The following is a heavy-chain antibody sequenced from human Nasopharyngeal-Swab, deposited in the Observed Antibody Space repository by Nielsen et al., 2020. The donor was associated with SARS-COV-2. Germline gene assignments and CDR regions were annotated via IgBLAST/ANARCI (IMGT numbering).Heavy chain of an antibody. CDR1: GGSFSGYY. Sequence: SETLSLTCAVYGGSFSGYYWSWIRQPPGKGLEWIGEINHSGSTNYNPSLKSRVTISVDTSKNQFSLKLNSVTAADTAVYYCARANNPLLWFGSGDAFDIWGQGTMVTVSS. CDR2: INHSGST. D-gene: IGHD3-10*01. CDR3: ARANNPLLWFGSGDAFDI. J-gene: IGHJ3*02. V-gene: IGHV4-34*01.